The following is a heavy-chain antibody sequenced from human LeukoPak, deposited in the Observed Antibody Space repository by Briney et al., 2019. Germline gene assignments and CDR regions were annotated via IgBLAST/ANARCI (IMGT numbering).Heavy chain of an antibody. V-gene: IGHV4-59*01. D-gene: IGHD3-10*01. Sequence: SETLSLTCTVSGGSISSYYWSWIRQPPGKGLEWLGYIYYSGSTNYNPSLKSRVTISVDTSKNQFSLKLSSVTAADTAVYYCARDLTMFRGAEGPIWGEGTMVTVSS. J-gene: IGHJ3*02. CDR3: ARDLTMFRGAEGPI. CDR1: GGSISSYY. CDR2: IYYSGST.